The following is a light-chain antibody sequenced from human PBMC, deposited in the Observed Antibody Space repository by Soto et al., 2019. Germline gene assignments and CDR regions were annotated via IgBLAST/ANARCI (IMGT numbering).Light chain of an antibody. J-gene: IGLJ1*01. CDR3: ASWDGNLSGHV. CDR1: SSNIGNNY. CDR2: RNN. Sequence: QSVLTQPPSVSAAPGQKVTISCSGSSSNIGNNYVSWYQQLPGTAPKLLIYRNNQRPSGVPDRISGSKSGTSASLAISGLRSEDEADYYCASWDGNLSGHVFGTGTKLTVL. V-gene: IGLV1-47*01.